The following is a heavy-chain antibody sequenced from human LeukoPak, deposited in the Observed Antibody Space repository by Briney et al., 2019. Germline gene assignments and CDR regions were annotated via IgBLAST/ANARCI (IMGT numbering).Heavy chain of an antibody. V-gene: IGHV3-53*01. Sequence: GGSLRLSCVASGFTLRSYWMNWVRQDPEKGLEWVSIIYSGGSTFYADSVKGRFTISRDNSKNTLYLQMNSLRAEDTAVYYCARGGSYLSAFDIWGQGTMVTVSS. D-gene: IGHD1-26*01. CDR3: ARGGSYLSAFDI. CDR1: GFTLRSYW. J-gene: IGHJ3*02. CDR2: IYSGGST.